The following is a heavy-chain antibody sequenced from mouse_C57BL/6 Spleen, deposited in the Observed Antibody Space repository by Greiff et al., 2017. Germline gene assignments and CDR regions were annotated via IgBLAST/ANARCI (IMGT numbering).Heavy chain of an antibody. J-gene: IGHJ4*01. D-gene: IGHD1-1*01. CDR3: SRSLIVATFYYSMDY. CDR1: GYTFTSYW. CDR2: ISPSDSET. Sequence: VQLQQPGAELVRPGSSVKLSCKASGYTFTSYWMDWVKQRPGQGLEWIGNISPSDSETHYNQKFKDKATLTVDKSSSTAYMQLSSLTSEFSAVYYWSRSLIVATFYYSMDYWGQGTSVTVSS. V-gene: IGHV1-61*01.